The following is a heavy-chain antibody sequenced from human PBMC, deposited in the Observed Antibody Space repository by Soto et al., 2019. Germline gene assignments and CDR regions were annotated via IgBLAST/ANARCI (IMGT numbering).Heavy chain of an antibody. J-gene: IGHJ4*02. D-gene: IGHD3-22*01. CDR2: ISYDGSNK. V-gene: IGHV3-30*18. Sequence: GGSLRLSCAASGFTFSSYGMHWVRQAPGKGLEWVAVISYDGSNKYYADSVKGRFTISRDNSKNTLYLQMNSLRAEDTAVYYCAKDRRGGGYYYDSSGYYLFDYWGQGTLVTVSS. CDR3: AKDRRGGGYYYDSSGYYLFDY. CDR1: GFTFSSYG.